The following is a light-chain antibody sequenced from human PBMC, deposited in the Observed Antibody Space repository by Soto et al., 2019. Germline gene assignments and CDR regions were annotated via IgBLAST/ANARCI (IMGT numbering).Light chain of an antibody. Sequence: DIQMTQSPSSLSASVGDRGTITCQASQDISNYLNWYQQKPGKAPKLLNYDASNLETGVSSRFSGSGSRTDFTFTISSLQPEDIATYYCQQYDNLPTFGQGTRLEIK. J-gene: IGKJ5*01. CDR2: DAS. CDR1: QDISNY. V-gene: IGKV1-33*01. CDR3: QQYDNLPT.